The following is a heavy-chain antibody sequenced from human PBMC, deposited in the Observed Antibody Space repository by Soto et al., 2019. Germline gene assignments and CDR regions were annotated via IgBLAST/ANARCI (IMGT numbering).Heavy chain of an antibody. CDR3: ARFAPSESAIDCYPRLLDF. J-gene: IGHJ4*02. Sequence: ASVKVACKTSGYTFVTDGISWGRQTTGKGLEWMGWITPSNGDTNYEQKLQGRVTMTTDTSTSTAYMEVRSLRSDDTAVYHCARFAPSESAIDCYPRLLDFWGKGSLVPVTS. D-gene: IGHD2-2*02. V-gene: IGHV1-18*01. CDR1: GYTFVTDG. CDR2: ITPSNGDT.